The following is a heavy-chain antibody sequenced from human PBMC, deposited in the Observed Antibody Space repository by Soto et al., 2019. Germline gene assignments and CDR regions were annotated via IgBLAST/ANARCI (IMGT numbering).Heavy chain of an antibody. J-gene: IGHJ4*02. Sequence: QITLKESGPTLVKPTQTLTLTCTFSGFSLSTSGVGVGWIREPPGNALEWLALIYWDDDKRYSPSLKSRLTITKDTSKNQVVLTMTNMDPVDTATYYCAHFVAGTVGFDFDYWGQGTLVTVSS. D-gene: IGHD6-19*01. CDR1: GFSLSTSGVG. CDR3: AHFVAGTVGFDFDY. CDR2: IYWDDDK. V-gene: IGHV2-5*02.